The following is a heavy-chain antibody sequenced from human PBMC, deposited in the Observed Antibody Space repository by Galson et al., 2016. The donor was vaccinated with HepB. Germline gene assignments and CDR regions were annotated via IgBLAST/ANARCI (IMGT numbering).Heavy chain of an antibody. V-gene: IGHV3-30*03. CDR3: AREQNDSGDYEFSYGLDV. Sequence: SLRLSCAASGFTFSSYGMHRVRQAPGKGLEWVAVVSYDGGNEYYAHSVKGRFTISRDNAKNSLYLQLNSLRDEDTAVYYCAREQNDSGDYEFSYGLDVWGQGTTVTVSS. CDR1: GFTFSSYG. CDR2: VSYDGGNE. D-gene: IGHD4-17*01. J-gene: IGHJ6*02.